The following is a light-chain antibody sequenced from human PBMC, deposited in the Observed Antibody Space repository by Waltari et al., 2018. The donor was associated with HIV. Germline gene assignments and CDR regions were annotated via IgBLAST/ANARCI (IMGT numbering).Light chain of an antibody. CDR2: DVT. Sequence: QSALTQPASVPGSPGQSITIPCTGTSSDAGSFNYVSWYQQHPGKAPKLMIYDVTKRPSRISDRFSGSKSGNTASLTISGLQAEDEADYYCCSYAGSSTFVFGTGTKVTVL. V-gene: IGLV2-23*02. J-gene: IGLJ1*01. CDR1: SSDAGSFNY. CDR3: CSYAGSSTFV.